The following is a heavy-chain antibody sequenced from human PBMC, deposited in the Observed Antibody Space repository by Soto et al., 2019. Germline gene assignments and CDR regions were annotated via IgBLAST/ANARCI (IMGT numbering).Heavy chain of an antibody. D-gene: IGHD5-12*01. Sequence: SETLSLTCAVYGGSFSGYYWGWIRQPPGKGLEWIGEINHSGSTNYNPSLKSRVTISVDTSKNQFSLKLSSVTAADTAVYYCARDRFEWLRLGVAFDIWGQGTMVTVSS. J-gene: IGHJ3*02. CDR3: ARDRFEWLRLGVAFDI. V-gene: IGHV4-34*01. CDR1: GGSFSGYY. CDR2: INHSGST.